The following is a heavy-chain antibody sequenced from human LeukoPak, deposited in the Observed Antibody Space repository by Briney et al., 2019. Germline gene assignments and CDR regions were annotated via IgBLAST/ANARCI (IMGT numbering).Heavy chain of an antibody. CDR2: INGDGTTT. Sequence: GGSLRLSCAASGFTFSSYWMHWVRQDPGKGLVWVSRINGDGTTTTYADSVKGRFTISRDNSKNTLYLQMNSLRAEDTAVYYCAKEGRGWLTIGPFDYWGQGTLVTVSS. CDR1: GFTFSSYW. J-gene: IGHJ4*02. V-gene: IGHV3-74*03. D-gene: IGHD5-24*01. CDR3: AKEGRGWLTIGPFDY.